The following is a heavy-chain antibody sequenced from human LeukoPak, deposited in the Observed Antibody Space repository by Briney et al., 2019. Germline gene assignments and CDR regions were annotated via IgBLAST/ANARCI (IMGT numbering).Heavy chain of an antibody. Sequence: SVEVSCKASGGTFSSYAISWVRQAPGQGLEWMGGIIPIFGTANYAQKFQGRVTITTDESTSTAYMELSSLRSEDTAVYYCARSTQGALEWLLDYWGQGTLVTVSS. CDR2: IIPIFGTA. CDR1: GGTFSSYA. V-gene: IGHV1-69*05. J-gene: IGHJ4*02. CDR3: ARSTQGALEWLLDY. D-gene: IGHD3-3*01.